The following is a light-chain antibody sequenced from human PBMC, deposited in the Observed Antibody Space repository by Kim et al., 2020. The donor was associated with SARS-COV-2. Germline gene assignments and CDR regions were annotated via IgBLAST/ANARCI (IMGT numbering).Light chain of an antibody. J-gene: IGLJ1*01. CDR3: SSYTGSTTLYV. CDR2: DVS. CDR1: SSDVGAYHY. Sequence: QSALTQPASVSGSPGQSITISCTGTSSDVGAYHYVSWFKQLPGKAPQLVIYDVSYRPSGISNRLSGSKSGNTASLTISGLQTEDEADYFCSSYTGSTTLYVFGTGTKVTVL. V-gene: IGLV2-14*03.